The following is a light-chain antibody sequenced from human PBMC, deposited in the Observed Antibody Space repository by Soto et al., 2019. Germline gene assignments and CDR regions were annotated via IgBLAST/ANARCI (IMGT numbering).Light chain of an antibody. V-gene: IGKV1-5*03. CDR3: QQDNSRFRT. CDR2: KAS. CDR1: QSISSW. J-gene: IGKJ1*01. Sequence: DIQMTQSPSTLSASVGDRVTITCRASQSISSWLAWYQQKPGKAPKLLIYKASSLESGVPTRVSGSGSGTEFTLTISSLQPDDFATYYCQQDNSRFRTFGQGTKVEIK.